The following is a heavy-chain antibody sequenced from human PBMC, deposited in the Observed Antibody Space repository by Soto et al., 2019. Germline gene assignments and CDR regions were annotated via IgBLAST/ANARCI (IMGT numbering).Heavy chain of an antibody. CDR1: GGSISSVGYC. CDR3: ARVNRGGYDNNWFDP. Sequence: PSETLSLTCTVSGGSISSVGYCWSCIRQHPGKGLEWIGYIYYIGSTYYEPSLKSRLTISVDTSKNQFSLRLSSVTAADTAVYYCARVNRGGYDNNWFDPGGQGTLVTVSS. CDR2: IYYIGST. V-gene: IGHV4-31*03. D-gene: IGHD5-12*01. J-gene: IGHJ5*02.